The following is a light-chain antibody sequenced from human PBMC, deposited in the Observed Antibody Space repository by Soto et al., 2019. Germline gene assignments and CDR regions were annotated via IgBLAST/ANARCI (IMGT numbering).Light chain of an antibody. Sequence: EVVLTQSPGTLSLSPGERATLSCRASQSVDSNYLTWYQQKPGLAPGVIIFGSAIRAAGVPDRFNGSGSGTDVTLTITRLEPEDFAVYDCQQYENSLLTFGGGTRVEI. CDR1: QSVDSNY. J-gene: IGKJ4*01. CDR3: QQYENSLLT. V-gene: IGKV3-20*01. CDR2: GSA.